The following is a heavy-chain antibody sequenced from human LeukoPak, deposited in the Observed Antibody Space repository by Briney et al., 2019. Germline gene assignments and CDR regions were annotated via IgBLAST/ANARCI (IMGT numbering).Heavy chain of an antibody. CDR3: ARLGVRGITGTRVDSGWFDP. D-gene: IGHD1-7*01. Sequence: ASVKVSCKASGYTFTSYAMNWVRQAPGQGLEWMGWINTNTGNPTYAQGFTGPFVFSLDTSVSTAYLQISSLKAEDTAVYYCARLGVRGITGTRVDSGWFDPWGQGTLVTVSS. V-gene: IGHV7-4-1*02. CDR1: GYTFTSYA. J-gene: IGHJ5*02. CDR2: INTNTGNP.